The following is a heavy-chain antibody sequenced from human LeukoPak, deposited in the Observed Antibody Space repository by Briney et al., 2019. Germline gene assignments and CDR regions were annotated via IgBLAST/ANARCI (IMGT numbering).Heavy chain of an antibody. J-gene: IGHJ4*02. CDR1: DFSVNNNY. Sequence: GGSLRLSCAASDFSVNNNYMNWVRQAPGKGLEWVSLMDTFGGIYYRDSVKGRFTISRDISKNTLYLQMNTLSAEDTAVYYCAGGSYYGSGGRPGYFDHWGQGILVTVSS. CDR3: AGGSYYGSGGRPGYFDH. CDR2: MDTFGGI. D-gene: IGHD3-10*01. V-gene: IGHV3-53*01.